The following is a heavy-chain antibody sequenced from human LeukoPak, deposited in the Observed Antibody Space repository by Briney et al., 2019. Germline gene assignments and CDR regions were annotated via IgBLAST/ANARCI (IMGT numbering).Heavy chain of an antibody. V-gene: IGHV3-23*01. CDR2: ISGSGGST. Sequence: GGSLRLSCAASGFTFSSYAMSWVRQAPGKGLEWVSAISGSGGSTYYADSVKGRFTISRDNSKNTLYLQMNSLRAEDTAVYDCAKAVVAVAGTGYYFDYWGQGTLVTVSS. CDR3: AKAVVAVAGTGYYFDY. D-gene: IGHD6-19*01. CDR1: GFTFSSYA. J-gene: IGHJ4*02.